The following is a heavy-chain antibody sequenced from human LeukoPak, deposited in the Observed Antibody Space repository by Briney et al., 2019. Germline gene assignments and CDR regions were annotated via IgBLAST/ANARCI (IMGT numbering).Heavy chain of an antibody. CDR2: ISSSSTI. CDR3: ARGQGLKGAFDI. J-gene: IGHJ3*02. Sequence: GGSLRLSCAASGFTFSSYSMNWVRQAPGKGLEWVSYISSSSTIYYADSAKGRFTISRDNSKNTLYLQMNSLRAEDTAVYYCARGQGLKGAFDIWGQGTVVTVSS. V-gene: IGHV3-48*01. CDR1: GFTFSSYS.